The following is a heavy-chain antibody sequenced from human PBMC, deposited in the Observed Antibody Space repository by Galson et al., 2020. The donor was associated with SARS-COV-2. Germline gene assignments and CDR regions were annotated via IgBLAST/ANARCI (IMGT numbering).Heavy chain of an antibody. V-gene: IGHV3-15*01. CDR1: GFTFSNAW. Sequence: GGSLRLSCAASGFTFSNAWMSWVRKAPGKGLEWVGRIKSKTESGTTDYAAPAKGRFTISRDDSKNTLYLQMNSLKTEDTAVYYCTTVVYYLDSSGYYYSYFFDYWGHGTLVTVSS. D-gene: IGHD3-22*01. CDR3: TTVVYYLDSSGYYYSYFFDY. CDR2: IKSKTESGTT. J-gene: IGHJ4*01.